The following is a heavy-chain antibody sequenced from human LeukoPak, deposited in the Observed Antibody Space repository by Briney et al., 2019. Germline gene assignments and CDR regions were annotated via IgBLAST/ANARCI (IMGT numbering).Heavy chain of an antibody. D-gene: IGHD3-22*01. CDR3: ARDTSGYRRGSFDY. CDR2: IYYSGST. J-gene: IGHJ4*02. V-gene: IGHV4-59*01. CDR1: GGSINSYY. Sequence: SETLSLTCTVSGGSINSYYWSWIRQPPGKGLEWIGYIYYSGSTNYNPSLKSRVTISLDASNNQFSLKLSSVTAADTAVYYCARDTSGYRRGSFDYWGQGTLVTVSS.